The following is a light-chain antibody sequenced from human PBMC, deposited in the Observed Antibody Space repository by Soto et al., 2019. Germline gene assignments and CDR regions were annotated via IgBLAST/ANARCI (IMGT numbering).Light chain of an antibody. CDR3: QSYDSSLSGHVV. V-gene: IGLV1-40*01. J-gene: IGLJ2*01. Sequence: QSVLTQPPSVSGAPGQRVTISCTGSSSNIGAGYDVHWYQQLPGTAPKLLIYGNSNRPSGVPDRFSGSKSGTSASLAITGLQAEDEADYYCQSYDSSLSGHVVFGVGTKVTAL. CDR1: SSNIGAGYD. CDR2: GNS.